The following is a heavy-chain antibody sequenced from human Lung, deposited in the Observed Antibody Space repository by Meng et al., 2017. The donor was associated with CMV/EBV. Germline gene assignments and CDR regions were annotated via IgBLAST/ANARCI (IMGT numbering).Heavy chain of an antibody. Sequence: SETLSLTCTVSGGSISSSSYYWGWIRQPPGKGLEWIGSIYYSGSTYYNPSLKSRVTISVDTSKNQFSLKLSSVTAADTAVYYCARPIYSSSSFDYWGQGNXVTVDS. D-gene: IGHD6-6*01. J-gene: IGHJ4*02. CDR3: ARPIYSSSSFDY. V-gene: IGHV4-39*01. CDR1: GGSISSSSYY. CDR2: IYYSGST.